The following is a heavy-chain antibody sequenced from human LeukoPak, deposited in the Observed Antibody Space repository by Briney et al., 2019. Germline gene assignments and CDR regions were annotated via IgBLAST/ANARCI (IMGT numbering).Heavy chain of an antibody. J-gene: IGHJ6*02. V-gene: IGHV1-69*04. Sequence: ASVKVSCKASGGTFSSYAISWVRQAPGQGLEWMGRIIPILGIANYAQKFQGRVTITADKSTSTAYMELSSLRSEDTAVYYCARVIKFGAVRGVSVMGYGMDVWGQGTTVTVSS. D-gene: IGHD3-10*01. CDR1: GGTFSSYA. CDR2: IIPILGIA. CDR3: ARVIKFGAVRGVSVMGYGMDV.